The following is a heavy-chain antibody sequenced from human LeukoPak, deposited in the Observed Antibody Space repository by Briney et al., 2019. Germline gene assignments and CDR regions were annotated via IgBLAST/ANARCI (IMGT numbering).Heavy chain of an antibody. CDR1: GGSISSSSYY. J-gene: IGHJ4*02. CDR2: IYYSGST. CDR3: ARLGSYSTFDY. Sequence: SETLSLTCTVSGGSISSSSYYWGWIRQPPGKGLEWIGSIYYSGSTYYNPSLKSRVTISVDTSKNQFSLKLGSVTAADTAVYYCARLGSYSTFDYWGQGTLVTVSS. V-gene: IGHV4-39*07. D-gene: IGHD1-26*01.